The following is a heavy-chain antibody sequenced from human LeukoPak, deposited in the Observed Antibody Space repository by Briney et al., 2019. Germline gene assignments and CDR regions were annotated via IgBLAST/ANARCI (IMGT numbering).Heavy chain of an antibody. Sequence: SETLSLICAVYGGSFSGYYWSWIRQPPGKGLEWIGEINHSGSTNYNPSLKSRVTISVDTSKKQFSLKLRSVTAADTAVYYCAKDRPTVVTRRHYFDYWGQGILVTVSS. D-gene: IGHD4-23*01. CDR2: INHSGST. V-gene: IGHV4-34*01. CDR1: GGSFSGYY. CDR3: AKDRPTVVTRRHYFDY. J-gene: IGHJ4*02.